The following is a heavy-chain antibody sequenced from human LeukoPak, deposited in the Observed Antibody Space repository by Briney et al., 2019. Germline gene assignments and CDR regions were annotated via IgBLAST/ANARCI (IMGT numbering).Heavy chain of an antibody. J-gene: IGHJ6*03. CDR3: ARSPYGSGSYYPYYYYYYMDV. Sequence: PSETLSLTCAVYGGSFSGYYWSWIRQPPGKGLEWIGEIDRSGSTNYNPSLKSRVTISVDTSKNQFSLKLSSVTAADTAVYYCARSPYGSGSYYPYYYYYYMDVWGKGTTVTVSS. CDR2: IDRSGST. CDR1: GGSFSGYY. D-gene: IGHD3-10*01. V-gene: IGHV4-34*01.